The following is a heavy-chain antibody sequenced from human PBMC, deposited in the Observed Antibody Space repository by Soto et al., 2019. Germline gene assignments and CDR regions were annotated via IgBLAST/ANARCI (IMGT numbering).Heavy chain of an antibody. CDR3: ANHGGFDF. CDR2: ISIRGDYR. V-gene: IGHV3-23*01. D-gene: IGHD4-17*01. CDR1: GFTFSSSG. Sequence: EGQLLQSGGGLVQPGESLRLSCAASGFTFSSSGMSWVRQAPGKGLEWVSSISIRGDYRYYADSVKGRFTIPRDNSKNTLYLQMSSLTAEDTALYYCANHGGFDFWGQGTMVAVSS. J-gene: IGHJ3*01.